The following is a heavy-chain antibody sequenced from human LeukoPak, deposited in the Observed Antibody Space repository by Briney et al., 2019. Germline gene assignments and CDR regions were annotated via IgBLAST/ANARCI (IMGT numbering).Heavy chain of an antibody. CDR1: GFTLSLYG. CDR3: VRDPSSVRLPFGS. J-gene: IGHJ4*02. CDR2: ISASSSGI. D-gene: IGHD6-6*01. V-gene: IGHV3-48*01. Sequence: GGSLRLSCAVSGFTLSLYGMNWVRQAPGKGLEWISHISASSSGIFYADSVKGRFTTSRDNTRSSLYLQMNSLRAEDTAVYYCVRDPSSVRLPFGSWGQGTLVTVSS.